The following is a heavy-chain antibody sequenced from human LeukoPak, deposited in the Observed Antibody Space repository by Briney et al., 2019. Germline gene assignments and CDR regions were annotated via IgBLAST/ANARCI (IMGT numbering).Heavy chain of an antibody. CDR3: VGYYLGY. V-gene: IGHV3-7*01. D-gene: IGHD3-22*01. CDR2: MKPDGSEK. Sequence: GGSLRLSCTASGFTFSNYWLSWVRQPPGKALEWVANMKPDGSEKYYVDSVRGRFTISRDNAKNSLYLQMNSLRAEDTAVYYCVGYYLGYWGQGTLVTVSS. J-gene: IGHJ4*02. CDR1: GFTFSNYW.